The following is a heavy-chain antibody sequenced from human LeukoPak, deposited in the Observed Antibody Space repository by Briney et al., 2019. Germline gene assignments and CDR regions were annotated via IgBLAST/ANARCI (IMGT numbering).Heavy chain of an antibody. CDR2: TILIFGTE. J-gene: IGHJ6*03. CDR3: ASTYYDYVWGSYPDDYYYYYMDV. D-gene: IGHD3-16*02. CDR1: GGTFSSYA. V-gene: IGHV1-69*05. Sequence: SVKVSCKASGGTFSSYAISWVRQAPGQGLEWMGRTILIFGTENYAQKFQGRVTITTDESTSTAYMELSSLRSEDTAVYYCASTYYDYVWGSYPDDYYYYYMDVWGKGATVTVSS.